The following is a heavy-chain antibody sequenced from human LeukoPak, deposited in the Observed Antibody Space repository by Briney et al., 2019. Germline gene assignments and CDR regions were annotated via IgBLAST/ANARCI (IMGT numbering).Heavy chain of an antibody. V-gene: IGHV4-39*07. CDR2: IYYSGST. J-gene: IGHJ6*02. D-gene: IGHD2-15*01. CDR1: GGSISSSSYY. CDR3: ARLAFLCSGGSCYSEYHYYGMDV. Sequence: SETLSLTCTVSGGSISSSSYYWGWIRQPPGKGLEWIGSIYYSGSTYCNPSLKSRVTISVDTSKNQFSLKLSSVTAADTAVYYCARLAFLCSGGSCYSEYHYYGMDVWGQGTTVTVSS.